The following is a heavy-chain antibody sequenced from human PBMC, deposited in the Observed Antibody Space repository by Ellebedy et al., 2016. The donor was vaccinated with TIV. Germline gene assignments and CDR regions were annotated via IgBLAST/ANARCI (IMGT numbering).Heavy chain of an antibody. CDR2: INPNSGGT. J-gene: IGHJ6*02. Sequence: ASVKVSXKASGYTFTSYYMHWVRQAPGQGLEWMGWINPNSGGTNYAQKFQGWVTMTRDTSISTAYMELSRLRSDDTAVYYCARGRFHYYGMDVWGQGTTVTVSS. CDR1: GYTFTSYY. V-gene: IGHV1-2*04. CDR3: ARGRFHYYGMDV. D-gene: IGHD3-16*01.